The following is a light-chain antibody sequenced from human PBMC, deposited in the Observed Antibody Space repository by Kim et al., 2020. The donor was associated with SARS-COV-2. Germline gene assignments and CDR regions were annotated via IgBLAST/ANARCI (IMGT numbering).Light chain of an antibody. CDR3: QQYSTFPLT. CDR1: QCINDH. J-gene: IGKJ4*01. V-gene: IGKV1-16*01. CDR2: AAS. Sequence: ASVGERVPVTCRASQCINDHLAWFQQKSGKAPKSLIYAASTLQGGVPSRFSGSGFGTDFTLTISSLQPEDFATYYCQQYSTFPLTFGGGTKVDIK.